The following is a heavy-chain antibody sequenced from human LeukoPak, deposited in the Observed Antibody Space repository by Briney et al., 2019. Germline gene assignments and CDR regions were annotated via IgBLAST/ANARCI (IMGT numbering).Heavy chain of an antibody. D-gene: IGHD1-14*01. V-gene: IGHV1-18*01. J-gene: IGHJ1*01. CDR2: ISAYNGNT. CDR3: ARVRENHSAEYFQH. Sequence: ASVKVSCKASGYTFTSYGISWVRQAPGQGLEWMGWISAYNGNTNYAQKLQGRVTMTTDTSTSTAYMELRSLRSDDTAVYYCARVRENHSAEYFQHWGQGTLVTVSS. CDR1: GYTFTSYG.